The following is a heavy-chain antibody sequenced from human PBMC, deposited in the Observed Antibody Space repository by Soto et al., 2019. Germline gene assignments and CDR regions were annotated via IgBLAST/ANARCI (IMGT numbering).Heavy chain of an antibody. V-gene: IGHV1-69*01. CDR1: GGTFSRYS. Sequence: QVQLVQSGAEVKKPGSSAKVSCKISGGTFSRYSISWVRQAPGQGREWLGGLVPIFGTRNYAKKFQDRVTSTACESGTQAHIELSNLRADDTAVYYCARPYEGGYSSEHHDYYALDGWGQGDEVTVSS. CDR2: LVPIFGTR. D-gene: IGHD3-22*01. CDR3: ARPYEGGYSSEHHDYYALDG. J-gene: IGHJ6*01.